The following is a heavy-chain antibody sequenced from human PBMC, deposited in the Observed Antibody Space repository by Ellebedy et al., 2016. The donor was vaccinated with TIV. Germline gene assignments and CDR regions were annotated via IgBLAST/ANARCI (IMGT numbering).Heavy chain of an antibody. D-gene: IGHD6-19*01. V-gene: IGHV3-7*01. J-gene: IGHJ4*02. Sequence: GGSLRLXXVASGFMFSDYWMNWVRQSPEKGLELVANIKTDGSEQYYVDSVKGRFTVSRDNAKNSLYLQMNSLRAEDTAVYYCARDPARDGSGWYYFDYWGQGILVTVST. CDR3: ARDPARDGSGWYYFDY. CDR2: IKTDGSEQ. CDR1: GFMFSDYW.